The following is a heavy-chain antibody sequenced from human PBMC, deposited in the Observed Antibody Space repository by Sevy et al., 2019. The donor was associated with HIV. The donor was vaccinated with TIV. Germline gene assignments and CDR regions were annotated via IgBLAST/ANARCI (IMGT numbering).Heavy chain of an antibody. CDR1: GFTFSSYA. D-gene: IGHD2-15*01. CDR2: ISYDGSNK. V-gene: IGHV3-30-3*01. CDR3: AREQGYCSGGSCYRPSYYYYGMDV. Sequence: GGSLRLSCAASGFTFSSYAMHWVRQAPGKGLEWVAVISYDGSNKYYADSVKGRFTISRDNSKNTLYLQMNSLRVEDTAVYYCAREQGYCSGGSCYRPSYYYYGMDVWGQGTTVTVSS. J-gene: IGHJ6*02.